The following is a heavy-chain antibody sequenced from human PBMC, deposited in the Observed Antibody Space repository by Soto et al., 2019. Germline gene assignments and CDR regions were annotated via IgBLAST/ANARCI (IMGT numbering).Heavy chain of an antibody. Sequence: QVQLVESGGGVVQPGRSLRLSCGASRFTFSSYAMHWVRQAPGKGLEWVSVISYDGSKKYYADSVKGRFTISRDNSKNTLYLQMNSLRPEDTAVYYCAKDLVATIFDFDFWGQGTVVTVSS. CDR1: RFTFSSYA. CDR2: ISYDGSKK. J-gene: IGHJ4*02. D-gene: IGHD5-12*01. CDR3: AKDLVATIFDFDF. V-gene: IGHV3-30*18.